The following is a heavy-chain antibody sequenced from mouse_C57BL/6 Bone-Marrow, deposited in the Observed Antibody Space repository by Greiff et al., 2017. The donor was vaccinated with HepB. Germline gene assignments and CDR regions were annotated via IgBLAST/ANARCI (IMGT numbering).Heavy chain of an antibody. J-gene: IGHJ3*01. Sequence: LQESGPELVKPGASVKISCKASGYAFSSSWMNWVKQRPGTGLEWIGRIDPGDGDTNYNGKFKGKATLTADKSSSTAYMQLSSLTSEDSAVYFFARMRRTWGQGTLVTVSA. CDR1: GYAFSSSW. CDR2: IDPGDGDT. CDR3: ARMRRT. V-gene: IGHV1-82*01.